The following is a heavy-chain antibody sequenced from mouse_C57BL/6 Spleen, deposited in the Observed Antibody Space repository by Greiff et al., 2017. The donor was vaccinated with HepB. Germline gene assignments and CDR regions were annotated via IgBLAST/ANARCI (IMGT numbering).Heavy chain of an antibody. CDR3: ARDSTGTGVDY. CDR2: IDPSDSYT. J-gene: IGHJ2*01. D-gene: IGHD4-1*01. V-gene: IGHV1-69*01. CDR1: GYTFTSYW. Sequence: QVQLQQPGAELVMPGASVKLSCKASGYTFTSYWMHWVKQRPGQGLEWIGEIDPSDSYTNYNQKFKGKSTLTVDKSSSTAYMQLSSLTSEDSAVYYCARDSTGTGVDYWGQGTTLTVSS.